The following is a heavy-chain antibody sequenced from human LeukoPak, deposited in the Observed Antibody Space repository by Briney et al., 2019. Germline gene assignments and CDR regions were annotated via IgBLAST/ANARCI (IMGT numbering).Heavy chain of an antibody. CDR2: ISGNGANT. D-gene: IGHD6-19*01. J-gene: IGHJ4*02. V-gene: IGHV3-43*02. Sequence: PGGSLGPSGAASGSTLMIYARHWVRQAPGKGLEWVSLISGNGANTYYGVSVKGRFTISRDNSKNSLYLQMDSLRTEDTGLYYCAKGRQWLVHYWGQGTLVTVSS. CDR3: AKGRQWLVHY. CDR1: GSTLMIYA.